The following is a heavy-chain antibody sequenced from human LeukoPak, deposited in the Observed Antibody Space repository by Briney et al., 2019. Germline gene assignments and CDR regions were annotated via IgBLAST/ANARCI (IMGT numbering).Heavy chain of an antibody. D-gene: IGHD1-14*01. Sequence: ASVKVSCKASGGTFSSYAISWVRQAPGQGLEWMGGIIPIFGTANYAQKFQGRVTITADKSTSTAYMELSSLRSKDTAVYFCASGPFLTFDHTPEGYYHYYMDVWGKGTTV. J-gene: IGHJ6*03. CDR2: IIPIFGTA. V-gene: IGHV1-69*06. CDR3: ASGPFLTFDHTPEGYYHYYMDV. CDR1: GGTFSSYA.